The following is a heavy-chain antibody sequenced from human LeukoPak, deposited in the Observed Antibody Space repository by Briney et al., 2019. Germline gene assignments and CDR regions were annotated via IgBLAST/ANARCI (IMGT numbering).Heavy chain of an antibody. Sequence: GGSLRLSCAASGFTFSSYAMSWVRQASGKGLEWVSAISGSGGSTYYADSVKGRFTISRDNSKNTLYLQMNSLRAEDTAVYYCAKDGGYGYCSSTSCPRSDYFDYWGQGTLVTVSS. D-gene: IGHD2-2*01. V-gene: IGHV3-23*01. CDR3: AKDGGYGYCSSTSCPRSDYFDY. CDR1: GFTFSSYA. J-gene: IGHJ4*02. CDR2: ISGSGGST.